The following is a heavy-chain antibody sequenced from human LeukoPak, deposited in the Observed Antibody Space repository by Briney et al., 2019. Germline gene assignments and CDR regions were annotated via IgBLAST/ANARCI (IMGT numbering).Heavy chain of an antibody. D-gene: IGHD6-13*01. J-gene: IGHJ4*02. CDR2: IYYSGST. CDR3: ASEKKSAAGVFDY. CDR1: GGSITSTNY. Sequence: SETLSLTCGVSGGSITSTNYWTWVRQNPGKGLEWIGYIYYSGSTYYNPSLKSRVTISIDTSKSQFSLKLSSVTAADTAVYYCASEKKSAAGVFDYWGQGTLVTVSS. V-gene: IGHV4-31*11.